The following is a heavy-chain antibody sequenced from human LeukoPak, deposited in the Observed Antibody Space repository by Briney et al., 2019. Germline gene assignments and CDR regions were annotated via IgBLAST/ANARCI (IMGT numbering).Heavy chain of an antibody. CDR3: ARGAEQWLVPGY. CDR1: GFIFSSYA. CDR2: VSYDGSNT. J-gene: IGHJ4*02. D-gene: IGHD6-19*01. Sequence: GRSLRLSCAASGFIFSSYAMHWVRQAPGKGLEWVAVVSYDGSNTLYADSVKGRFTISRDNSRNTLYVQMDNLRVEDTAVYYCARGAEQWLVPGYWGQGTLVSVSS. V-gene: IGHV3-30*04.